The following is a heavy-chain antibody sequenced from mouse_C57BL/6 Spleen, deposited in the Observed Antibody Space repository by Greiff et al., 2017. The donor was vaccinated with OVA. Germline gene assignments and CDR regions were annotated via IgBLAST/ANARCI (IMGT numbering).Heavy chain of an antibody. CDR3: ARREDDYGAWFAY. V-gene: IGHV1-55*01. J-gene: IGHJ3*01. CDR1: GYTFTSYW. Sequence: QVQLQQPGAELVKPGASVKMSCKASGYTFTSYWITWVKQRPGQGLEWIGDIYPGSGSTNYNEKFKSKATLTVDTSSSTAYMQLSSLTSEDSAVYYCARREDDYGAWFAYWGQGTLVTVSA. CDR2: IYPGSGST. D-gene: IGHD2-4*01.